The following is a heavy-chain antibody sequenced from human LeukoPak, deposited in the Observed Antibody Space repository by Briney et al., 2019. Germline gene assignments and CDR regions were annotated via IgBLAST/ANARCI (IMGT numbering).Heavy chain of an antibody. CDR2: IYYSGST. V-gene: IGHV4-31*02. J-gene: IGHJ4*02. CDR3: ARVDTAMED. D-gene: IGHD5-18*01. Sequence: GLEWIGYIYYSGSTYYNPSLKSRVTISVDTSKNQFSLKLSSVTAADTAVYYCARVDTAMEDWGQGTLVTVSS.